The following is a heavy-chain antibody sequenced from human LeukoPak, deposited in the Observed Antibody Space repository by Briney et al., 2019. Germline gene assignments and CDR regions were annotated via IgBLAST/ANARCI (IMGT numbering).Heavy chain of an antibody. Sequence: GESLKISCKGSGYSFSTYWIAWVRQMSGKGLEWMGTIYPGDSKIRYSPSFQGQVTISADKSISTAYLQWSSLKASDTAMYYCASSSAVVGILNWSDLWGQGTLVTVSS. CDR2: IYPGDSKI. CDR1: GYSFSTYW. V-gene: IGHV5-51*01. D-gene: IGHD6-19*01. CDR3: ASSSAVVGILNWSDL. J-gene: IGHJ5*02.